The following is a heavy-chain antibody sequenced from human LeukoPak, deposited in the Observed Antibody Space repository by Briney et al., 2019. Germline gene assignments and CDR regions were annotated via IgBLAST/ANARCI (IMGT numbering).Heavy chain of an antibody. J-gene: IGHJ3*02. D-gene: IGHD1-26*01. V-gene: IGHV1-2*02. CDR2: INPNSGGT. Sequence: GASVKVSCKASGYTFTSYYMHWVRQAPGQGLEWMGWINPNSGGTNYAQKFQGRVTMTRDTSISTAYMELSRLRSDDTAVYYCAREYSGTGIDAFDIWGQGTMVTVSP. CDR3: AREYSGTGIDAFDI. CDR1: GYTFTSYY.